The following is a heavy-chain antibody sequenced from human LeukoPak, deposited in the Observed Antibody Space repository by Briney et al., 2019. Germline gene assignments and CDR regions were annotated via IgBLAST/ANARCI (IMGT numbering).Heavy chain of an antibody. CDR2: INPNSGGT. J-gene: IGHJ4*02. V-gene: IGHV1-2*02. D-gene: IGHD2-15*01. Sequence: ASVKVSCKASGYTFTGCYMHWVRQAPGQGLEWMGWINPNSGGTNYAQKFQGRVTMTRDTSISTAYMGLSRLRSDDTAVYYCARDAAWKLIHFDYWGQGTLVTVSS. CDR3: ARDAAWKLIHFDY. CDR1: GYTFTGCY.